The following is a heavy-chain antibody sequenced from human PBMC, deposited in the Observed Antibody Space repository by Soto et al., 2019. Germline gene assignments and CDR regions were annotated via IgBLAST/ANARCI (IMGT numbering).Heavy chain of an antibody. V-gene: IGHV3-21*01. CDR2: ISSSSSYI. Sequence: GGSLRRSCAASGFTLSSYSMNWVRQAPGKGLEWVSSISSSSSYIYYADSVKGRFTISRDNAKNSLYLQMNSLRAEDTAVYYCAREGTMVRGVYYYYYGMDVWGQGTTVTVSS. J-gene: IGHJ6*02. D-gene: IGHD3-10*01. CDR3: AREGTMVRGVYYYYYGMDV. CDR1: GFTLSSYS.